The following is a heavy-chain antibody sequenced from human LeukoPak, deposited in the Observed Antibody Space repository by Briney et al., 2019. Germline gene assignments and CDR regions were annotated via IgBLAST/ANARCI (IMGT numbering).Heavy chain of an antibody. CDR1: GYSFTSYW. CDR3: ARPANRGDAFDI. Sequence: GESLQISCQGSGYSFTSYWIGWVRQMPGKGLEWMGIIYPGDSDTRYSRSFQGQVTISADKSITTAYLQWSSLRASDTAMYYCARPANRGDAFDIWGQGTMVTVSS. J-gene: IGHJ3*02. D-gene: IGHD2/OR15-2a*01. CDR2: IYPGDSDT. V-gene: IGHV5-51*01.